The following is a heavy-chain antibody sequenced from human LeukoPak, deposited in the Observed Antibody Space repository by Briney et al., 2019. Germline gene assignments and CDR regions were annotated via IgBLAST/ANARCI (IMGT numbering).Heavy chain of an antibody. CDR2: IYDSGRI. CDR3: AREGSGYAKDY. Sequence: PSGTLSLTCAVSGVSISSSNWWSWVRQPPGKGLEWIGEIYDSGRINYNPSLKSRVTISVDKSRNQFSLKLSSVTAADTAVYYCAREGSGYAKDYWGQGTLVTVSS. CDR1: GVSISSSNW. V-gene: IGHV4-4*02. J-gene: IGHJ4*02. D-gene: IGHD5-12*01.